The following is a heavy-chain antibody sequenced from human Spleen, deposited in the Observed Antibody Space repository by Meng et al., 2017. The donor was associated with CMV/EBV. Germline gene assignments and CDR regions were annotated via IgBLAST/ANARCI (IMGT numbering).Heavy chain of an antibody. V-gene: IGHV4-61*01. Sequence: TVTGGDVSSGIYYWRWIRQPPGKGREYIGHMIYSGGAHYNPSLKSRGSISIDASKTQFSLKLRSVTAADTAVYYCARIDFWSGPFDYWSQGSLVTVSS. CDR3: ARIDFWSGPFDY. CDR2: MIYSGGA. CDR1: GGDVSSGIYY. J-gene: IGHJ4*02. D-gene: IGHD3-3*01.